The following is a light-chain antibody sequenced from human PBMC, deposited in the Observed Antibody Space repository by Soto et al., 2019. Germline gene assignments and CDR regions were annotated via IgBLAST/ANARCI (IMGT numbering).Light chain of an antibody. CDR3: QQYIDWPPGT. J-gene: IGKJ1*01. CDR1: QSVSSY. V-gene: IGKV3-11*01. CDR2: DAS. Sequence: EIVLTQSPATLSLSPGERATLSCRASQSVSSYLAWYQQKPGQAPRLLIYDASNRATGIPARFSGSGSGTDFTLTISSLQSEDFAVYYCQQYIDWPPGTFGQGTKVDI.